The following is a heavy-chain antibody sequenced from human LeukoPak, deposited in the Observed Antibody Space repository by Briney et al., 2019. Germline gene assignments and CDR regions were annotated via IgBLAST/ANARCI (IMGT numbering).Heavy chain of an antibody. D-gene: IGHD1-7*01. CDR1: GYTFTSYG. J-gene: IGHJ5*02. CDR2: IIPIFGTA. CDR3: AIRYRFVTNYFDP. Sequence: EASVKVSCKASGYTFTSYGISWVRQAPGQGLEWMGGIIPIFGTANYAQKFQGRVTITADESTSTAYMELSSLRSEDTAVYYCAIRYRFVTNYFDPWGQGTLVTVSS. V-gene: IGHV1-69*13.